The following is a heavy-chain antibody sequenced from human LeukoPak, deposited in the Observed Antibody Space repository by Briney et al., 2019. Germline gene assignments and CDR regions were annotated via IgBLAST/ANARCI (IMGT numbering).Heavy chain of an antibody. J-gene: IGHJ4*02. D-gene: IGHD4-17*01. CDR1: GASISSGNYY. Sequence: PSETLSLTCTVSGASISSGNYYWNWIRQPAGKGLEWIGRIYTSGSTNYNPSLKSRVTISVDTSKNQFSLKLSSVTAADTAVYYCARLSTVTTSFDYWGQGTLVTVSS. CDR2: IYTSGST. CDR3: ARLSTVTTSFDY. V-gene: IGHV4-61*02.